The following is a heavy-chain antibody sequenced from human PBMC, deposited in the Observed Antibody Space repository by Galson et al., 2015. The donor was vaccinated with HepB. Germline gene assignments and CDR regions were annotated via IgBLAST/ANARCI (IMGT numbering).Heavy chain of an antibody. CDR1: GYTFTSYY. CDR2: INPSGGST. J-gene: IGHJ6*02. D-gene: IGHD3-10*01. Sequence: SVKVSCKASGYTFTSYYMHWVRQAPGQGLEWMGIINPSGGSTSYAQKFQGRVTMTRDTSTSTVYMELSSLRSEDTAVYYCATPPLRPMVRGVFRPNYYYYGMDVWGQGTTVTVSS. CDR3: ATPPLRPMVRGVFRPNYYYYGMDV. V-gene: IGHV1-46*01.